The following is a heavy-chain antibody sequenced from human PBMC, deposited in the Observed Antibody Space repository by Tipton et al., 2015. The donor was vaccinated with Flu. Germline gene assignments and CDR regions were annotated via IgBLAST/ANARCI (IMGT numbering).Heavy chain of an antibody. CDR3: DADGEAFDP. D-gene: IGHD4-17*01. CDR1: GGTISNCNYY. J-gene: IGHJ5*02. V-gene: IGHV4-39*07. Sequence: LRLSCTVSGGTISNCNYYWGWIRQSPEKGLEWIGTVDYRGSTYYIPSLNSRVAISIVTSKNQFSLKLTSVTAADTAVYYCDADGEAFDPWGPGTLVTVSS. CDR2: VDYRGST.